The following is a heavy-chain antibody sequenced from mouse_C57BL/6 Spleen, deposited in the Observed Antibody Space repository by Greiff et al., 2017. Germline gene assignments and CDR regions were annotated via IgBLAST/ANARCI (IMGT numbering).Heavy chain of an antibody. Sequence: QVQLQQPGAELVKPGASVKMSCKASGYTFTSYWITWVKQRPGQGLEWIGDIYPGSGSTNYNEKFKSKATLTVDTSSSTAYMQLSSLTSEDAAVDYCARRDDGSSYGYFDVWGTGTTVTVSS. D-gene: IGHD1-1*01. CDR2: IYPGSGST. V-gene: IGHV1-55*01. J-gene: IGHJ1*03. CDR3: ARRDDGSSYGYFDV. CDR1: GYTFTSYW.